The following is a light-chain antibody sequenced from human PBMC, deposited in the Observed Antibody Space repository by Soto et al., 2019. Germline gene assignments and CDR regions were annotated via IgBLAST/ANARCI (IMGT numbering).Light chain of an antibody. J-gene: IGKJ2*02. V-gene: IGKV3-20*01. CDR3: QYYAGSPCT. CDR1: QTIATSQ. CDR2: GAS. Sequence: EIVLTQSPGTLSLSPGERATLFCRASQTIATSQLAWYQQKPGQAPRLLIFGASNRATGIPDRFSGSGSGTYFTTTIRRLEADFSANYYYQYYAGSPCTFGQGTTLEVK.